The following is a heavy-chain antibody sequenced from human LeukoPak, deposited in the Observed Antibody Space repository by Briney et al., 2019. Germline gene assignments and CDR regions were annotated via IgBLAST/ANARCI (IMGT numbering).Heavy chain of an antibody. D-gene: IGHD6-19*01. J-gene: IGHJ4*02. V-gene: IGHV1-2*02. CDR2: INPNSGGT. CDR1: GGTFSSYA. Sequence: ASVKVSCKASGGTFSSYAISWVRQAPGQGLEWMGWINPNSGGTNYAQKFQGRVTMTRDTSISTAYMELSRLRSDDTAVYYCARSSIAVAGRYDFDYWAREPWSPSPQ. CDR3: ARSSIAVAGRYDFDY.